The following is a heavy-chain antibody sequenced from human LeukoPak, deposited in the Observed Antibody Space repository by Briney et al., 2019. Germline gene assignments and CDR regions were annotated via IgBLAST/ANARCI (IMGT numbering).Heavy chain of an antibody. CDR2: INHSGST. CDR3: AREIGHYDSDY. CDR1: GGSFSGYY. D-gene: IGHD3-22*01. Sequence: SETLSLTCAVYGGSFSGYYWSWIRQPPGKGLEWIGEINHSGSTNYNPSLKSRVTISVDTSKNQFSLKLSSVTAEDTAVYYCAREIGHYDSDYWGQGTLVTVSS. J-gene: IGHJ4*02. V-gene: IGHV4-34*01.